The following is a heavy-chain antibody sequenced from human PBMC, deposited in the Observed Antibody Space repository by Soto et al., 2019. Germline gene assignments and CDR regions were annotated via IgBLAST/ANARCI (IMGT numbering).Heavy chain of an antibody. CDR1: GFTFSSYS. V-gene: IGHV3-48*01. CDR3: ARDPPSFLRSKFLFDY. CDR2: ISSSSSTI. D-gene: IGHD4-17*01. Sequence: EVQLVESGGGLVQPGGSLRLSCAASGFTFSSYSMNWVRQAPGKGLEWVSYISSSSSTIYYADSVKGRFTISRDNAKNSMYLQMNRLRAEDTAVYYCARDPPSFLRSKFLFDYWGQGTLVTVSS. J-gene: IGHJ4*02.